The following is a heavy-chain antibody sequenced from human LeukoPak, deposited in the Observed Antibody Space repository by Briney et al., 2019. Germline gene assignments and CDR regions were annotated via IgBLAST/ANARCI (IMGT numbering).Heavy chain of an antibody. CDR2: IHNSGDKT. V-gene: IGHV3-23*01. CDR3: AKDPGIVGAY. CDR1: GITFGTYA. J-gene: IGHJ4*02. Sequence: TGGSLRLSCAASGITFGTYAMTWVRQAPGKGLEWVSSIHNSGDKTFYSDSVRGRFTISRDNSKSTVYLQMNSLRAEDTAVYYCAKDPGIVGAYWGQGTLVTVSS. D-gene: IGHD1-26*01.